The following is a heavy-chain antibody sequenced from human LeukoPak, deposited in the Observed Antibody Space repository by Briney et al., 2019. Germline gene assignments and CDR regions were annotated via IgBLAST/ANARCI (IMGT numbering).Heavy chain of an antibody. CDR1: GFTFSSYD. CDR2: IGTAGDT. CDR3: ARGGSYGVENAFDI. V-gene: IGHV3-13*01. D-gene: IGHD5-24*01. Sequence: PGGSLRLSCAASGFTFSSYDMHWVRQATGKGLEWVSAIGTAGDTYYPGSVKGRFTISRENAKYSLYLQMNSLRAGDTAVYYCARGGSYGVENAFDIWGQGTMVTVSS. J-gene: IGHJ3*02.